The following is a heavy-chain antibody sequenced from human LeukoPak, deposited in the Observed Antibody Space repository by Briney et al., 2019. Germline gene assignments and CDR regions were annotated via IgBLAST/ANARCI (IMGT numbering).Heavy chain of an antibody. V-gene: IGHV4-34*01. D-gene: IGHD2-2*01. J-gene: IGHJ5*02. CDR2: INHSGST. Sequence: SETLSLTCAVYGGSFSGYYWSWIRQPPGKGLEWIGEINHSGSTNYNPSLKSRVTISVDTSKNQFSLKLSSVTAADTAVYYCARGTCSSTSCYGNWFDPWGQGTLVTVSS. CDR1: GGSFSGYY. CDR3: ARGTCSSTSCYGNWFDP.